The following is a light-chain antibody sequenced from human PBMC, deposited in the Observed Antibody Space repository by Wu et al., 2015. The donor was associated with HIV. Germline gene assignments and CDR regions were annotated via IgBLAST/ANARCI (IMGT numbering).Light chain of an antibody. V-gene: IGKV1-5*03. Sequence: DIQMTQSPSTLSASVGDRVTITCRASQSISSWLAWYQQKPGKAPKLLIYEAFNLESGVPSRFSGSGSGAEFTLTISSLQPDDFATYYCQQYNNYPYTFGQGTKLEIK. CDR3: QQYNNYPYT. CDR1: QSISSW. CDR2: EAF. J-gene: IGKJ2*01.